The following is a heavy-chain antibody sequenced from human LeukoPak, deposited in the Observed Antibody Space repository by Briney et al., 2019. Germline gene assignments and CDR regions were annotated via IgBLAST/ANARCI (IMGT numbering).Heavy chain of an antibody. J-gene: IGHJ2*01. CDR1: GGSISSSSYY. D-gene: IGHD5-24*01. V-gene: IGHV4-61*05. CDR2: IYYSGST. Sequence: SETLSLTCTASGGSISSSSYYWSWIRQPPGKGLEWIGYIYYSGSTNYNPSLKSRVTISVDTSKNQFSLKLSSVTAADTAVYYCARKGDGYNYYWYFDLWGRGTLVTVSS. CDR3: ARKGDGYNYYWYFDL.